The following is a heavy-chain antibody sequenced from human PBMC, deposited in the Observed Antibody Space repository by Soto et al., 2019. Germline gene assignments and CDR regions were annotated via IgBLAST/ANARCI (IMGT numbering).Heavy chain of an antibody. V-gene: IGHV3-23*01. Sequence: GGSLRLSCAASGFTFSSYAMSWVRQAPGKGLEWVSAISGSGGSTYYADSVKGRFTISRDNSKNTLYLQMNSLRAEDTAVYYCAKDQIAVAGPPLYYYGMDVWGQGTTVTVSS. J-gene: IGHJ6*02. CDR3: AKDQIAVAGPPLYYYGMDV. CDR2: ISGSGGST. D-gene: IGHD6-19*01. CDR1: GFTFSSYA.